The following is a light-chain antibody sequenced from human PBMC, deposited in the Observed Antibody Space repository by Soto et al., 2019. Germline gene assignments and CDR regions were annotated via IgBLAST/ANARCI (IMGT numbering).Light chain of an antibody. CDR1: QSVSNSS. Sequence: ETVLTQSPGTLSLSPGERATLSCRASQSVSNSSLAWYQQRPGQAPRLLIYGTSSRATGIPDRFSGSGSGTDFTLTISRLEPEDFAVYFCQRYGSSPLITFGQGTRLEIK. V-gene: IGKV3-20*01. CDR3: QRYGSSPLIT. J-gene: IGKJ5*01. CDR2: GTS.